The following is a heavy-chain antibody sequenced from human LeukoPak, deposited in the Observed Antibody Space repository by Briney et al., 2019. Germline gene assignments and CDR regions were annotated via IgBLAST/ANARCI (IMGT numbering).Heavy chain of an antibody. CDR1: GGSISSSSYY. CDR3: ARASYSYDINVWVPFDY. Sequence: NTSETLSLTCTVSGGSISSSSYYWGWIRQPPGKGLEWIGSIYYSGSTYYNPSLKSRVTMSVDTSKNQFSLKLSSVTAADTAVYYCARASYSYDINVWVPFDYWGQGTLVTVSS. V-gene: IGHV4-39*01. CDR2: IYYSGST. J-gene: IGHJ4*02. D-gene: IGHD3-22*01.